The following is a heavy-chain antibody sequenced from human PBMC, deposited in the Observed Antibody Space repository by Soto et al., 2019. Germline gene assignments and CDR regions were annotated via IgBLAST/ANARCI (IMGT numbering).Heavy chain of an antibody. Sequence: GGTLRLSCAASGFTFSSYAMHWVRQAPGEGLEYVSAISGNGGTTDYANDVRGRFIISRENSKNTLYLQMGSLRAEDMAVYYCAAWGQYSFYDNSVYQSPAQAFDIRGQGTTVTVSS. D-gene: IGHD3-22*01. CDR3: AAWGQYSFYDNSVYQSPAQAFDI. CDR1: GFTFSSYA. J-gene: IGHJ3*02. CDR2: ISGNGGTT. V-gene: IGHV3-64*01.